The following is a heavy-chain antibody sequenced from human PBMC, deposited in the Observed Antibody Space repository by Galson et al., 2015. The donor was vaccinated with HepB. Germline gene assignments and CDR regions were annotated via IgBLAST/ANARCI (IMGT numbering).Heavy chain of an antibody. CDR1: GYTFTSYG. V-gene: IGHV1-18*04. Sequence: SVKVSCKASGYTFTSYGISWVRQAPGQGLEWMGWISAYNGNTNYAQKLQGRVTMTTDTSTSTAYMELRSLRSDDTAVYYCAREGGYVYTLPFYYYYGMDVWGQGTTVTVSS. CDR3: AREGGYVYTLPFYYYYGMDV. J-gene: IGHJ6*02. D-gene: IGHD5-12*01. CDR2: ISAYNGNT.